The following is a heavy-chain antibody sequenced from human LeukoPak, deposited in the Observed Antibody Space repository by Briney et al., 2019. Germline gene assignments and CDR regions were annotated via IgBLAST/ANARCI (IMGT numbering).Heavy chain of an antibody. CDR1: GFTFNHAW. V-gene: IGHV3-15*01. CDR2: IKRKTDGGTT. D-gene: IGHD2-15*01. CDR3: AKDVGMIGYCSGGSCYAIDY. J-gene: IGHJ4*02. Sequence: GGSLRLSCAASGFTFNHAWMNWVRQAPGKGLEWVGRIKRKTDGGTTDYAAVVKGRFTISRDDSKNTLYLQMDSLRAEDTAVYYCAKDVGMIGYCSGGSCYAIDYWGQGTLVTVSS.